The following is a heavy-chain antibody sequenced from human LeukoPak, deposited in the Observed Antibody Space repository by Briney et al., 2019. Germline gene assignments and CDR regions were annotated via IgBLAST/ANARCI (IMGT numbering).Heavy chain of an antibody. CDR1: GGSFIGNY. V-gene: IGHV4-34*01. J-gene: IGHJ6*03. Sequence: PSGTLSLTCAVYGGSFIGNYWSWIRQPPGMGLEWIGEINHSGSTNYNPSLKSRVTISMDTSKNQFSLKLSSVTAADTAVYYCARGPSYGSGSPERGVDMDVWGKGTTVTVSS. CDR2: INHSGST. CDR3: ARGPSYGSGSPERGVDMDV. D-gene: IGHD3-10*01.